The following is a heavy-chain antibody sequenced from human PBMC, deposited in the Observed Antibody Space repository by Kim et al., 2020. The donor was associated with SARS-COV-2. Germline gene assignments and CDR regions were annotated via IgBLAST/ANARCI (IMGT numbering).Heavy chain of an antibody. V-gene: IGHV4-39*07. CDR3: ARDHSSSSWFDP. J-gene: IGHJ5*02. CDR2: IYYSGST. Sequence: SETLSLTCTVSGGSISSSSYYWGWIRQPPGKGLEWIGSIYYSGSTYYNPSLKSRVTISVDTSKNQFSLKLSSVTAADTAVYYCARDHSSSSWFDPWGQGTLVTVSS. D-gene: IGHD6-6*01. CDR1: GGSISSSSYY.